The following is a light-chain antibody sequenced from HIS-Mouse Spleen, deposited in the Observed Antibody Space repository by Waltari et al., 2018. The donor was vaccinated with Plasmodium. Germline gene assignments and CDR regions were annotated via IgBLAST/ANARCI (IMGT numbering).Light chain of an antibody. CDR1: GSDVGGYNY. V-gene: IGLV2-11*01. CDR3: CSYAGIYTLV. CDR2: DVS. Sequence: QSALTQPRSVSGSPGQSVTISCTGTGSDVGGYNYVSWYQQHPGKAPKLIIYDVSKRPLGVAERFFCSQSGNPAPLPISGLQAEDDADYSCCSYAGIYTLVFGGGTKLTVL. J-gene: IGLJ2*01.